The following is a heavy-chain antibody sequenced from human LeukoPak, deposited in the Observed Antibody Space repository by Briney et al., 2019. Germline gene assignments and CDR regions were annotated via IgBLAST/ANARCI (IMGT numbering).Heavy chain of an antibody. CDR3: AREGRIWAFDI. D-gene: IGHD2/OR15-2a*01. CDR1: GGSISSYY. Sequence: SETLSLTCTVSGGSISSYYWSWIRQPPGKGLEWIGYIYYSGSTNYNPSLKSRVTISVDTSKNQFSLKLSSVTAADTAVYYCAREGRIWAFDIWGQGTMVTVSS. V-gene: IGHV4-59*01. CDR2: IYYSGST. J-gene: IGHJ3*02.